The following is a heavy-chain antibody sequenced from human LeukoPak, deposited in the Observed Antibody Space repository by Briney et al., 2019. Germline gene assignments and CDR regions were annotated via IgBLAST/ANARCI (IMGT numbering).Heavy chain of an antibody. V-gene: IGHV4-38-2*02. CDR1: GYSISSGYY. J-gene: IGHJ4*02. CDR3: ARDIVVVVAATRPTYYFDY. D-gene: IGHD2-15*01. Sequence: SETLSLTCTVSGYSISSGYYWGWIRQPPGKGLEWIGSIYHSGSTYYNPSLKSRVTISVDTSKNQFSLKLSSVTAADTAVYYCARDIVVVVAATRPTYYFDYWGQGTLVTVSS. CDR2: IYHSGST.